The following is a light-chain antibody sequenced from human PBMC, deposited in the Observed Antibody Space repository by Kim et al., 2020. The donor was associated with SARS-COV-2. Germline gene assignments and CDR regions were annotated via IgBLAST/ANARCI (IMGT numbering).Light chain of an antibody. J-gene: IGKJ4*01. Sequence: SASVGDRVTITCRASQSISSYLNWYQQKPGKAPKLLIYAASSLQSGVPSRFSGSGSGTDFTLTISSLQPEDFATYYCQQSYSTPLTCGGGTKLEIK. CDR2: AAS. CDR3: QQSYSTPLT. V-gene: IGKV1-39*01. CDR1: QSISSY.